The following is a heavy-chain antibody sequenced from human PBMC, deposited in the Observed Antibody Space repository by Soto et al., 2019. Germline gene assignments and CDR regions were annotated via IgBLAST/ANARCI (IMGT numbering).Heavy chain of an antibody. Sequence: QVQLVESGGGVVQPGRSLRLSCAASGFTFSSYGMHWVRQAPGKGLEWVAVISYDGSNKYYADSVKGRFTISRDNSKDTLSLLMNSLTVEDTAAYYCAKVSNNGGVLIRYFDLWGRGTLVTVSS. CDR2: ISYDGSNK. V-gene: IGHV3-30*18. CDR1: GFTFSSYG. D-gene: IGHD2-8*01. J-gene: IGHJ2*01. CDR3: AKVSNNGGVLIRYFDL.